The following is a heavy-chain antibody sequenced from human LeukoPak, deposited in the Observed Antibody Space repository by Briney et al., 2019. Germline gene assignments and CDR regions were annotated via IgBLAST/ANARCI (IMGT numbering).Heavy chain of an antibody. CDR3: ARSLNGGAFDI. V-gene: IGHV4-34*01. CDR2: INHSGST. Sequence: SETLSLTCAVYGGSFSGYYWSWIRQPPGKGLEWIGEINHSGSTNYNPSLKSRVTISVDTSKNQFSLKLSSVTAADTAVYYCARSLNGGAFDIWGQGTMVTVSS. J-gene: IGHJ3*02. CDR1: GGSFSGYY. D-gene: IGHD3-10*01.